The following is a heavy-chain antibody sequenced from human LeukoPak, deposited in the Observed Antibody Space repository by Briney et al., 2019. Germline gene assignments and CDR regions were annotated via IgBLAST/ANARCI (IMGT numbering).Heavy chain of an antibody. Sequence: GGSLKLSCAASGFTFSGSAIHWVRQASGKGLDWVGRIRSKADSYATAYAASVKGRFTISRDDSMNTAYLQMNSLQPEDTAVYYCTRLRPAGTASFFYYGMDVWGQGTTVTVSS. D-gene: IGHD6-13*01. V-gene: IGHV3-73*01. J-gene: IGHJ6*02. CDR3: TRLRPAGTASFFYYGMDV. CDR1: GFTFSGSA. CDR2: IRSKADSYAT.